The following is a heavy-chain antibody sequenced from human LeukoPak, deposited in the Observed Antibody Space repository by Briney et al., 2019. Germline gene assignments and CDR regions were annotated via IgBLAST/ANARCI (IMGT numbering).Heavy chain of an antibody. CDR2: IIPIFGTA. D-gene: IGHD3-9*01. J-gene: IGHJ5*02. CDR1: GGTFSSYA. Sequence: GSSVKVSCKASGGTFSSYAISWVRRAPGQGLEWMGGIIPIFGTANYAQKFQGRVTITADESTSTAYMELSSLRSEDTAVYYCARGQSLGYDIWNWFDPWGQGTLVTVSS. CDR3: ARGQSLGYDIWNWFDP. V-gene: IGHV1-69*01.